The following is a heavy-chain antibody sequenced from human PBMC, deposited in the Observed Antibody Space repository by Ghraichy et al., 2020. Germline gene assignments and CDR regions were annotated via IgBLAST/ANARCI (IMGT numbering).Heavy chain of an antibody. V-gene: IGHV4-59*01. CDR3: ARALGWLPPRDDAVDI. Sequence: SETLSLTCTVSGGSISSYYWSWIRQPPGKGLEWIGYIYYSGSTNYNPSLKSRVTISVDTSKNQFSLKLSSVTAADTAVYYCARALGWLPPRDDAVDIWGQGTMVTVSS. CDR1: GGSISSYY. CDR2: IYYSGST. D-gene: IGHD5-24*01. J-gene: IGHJ3*02.